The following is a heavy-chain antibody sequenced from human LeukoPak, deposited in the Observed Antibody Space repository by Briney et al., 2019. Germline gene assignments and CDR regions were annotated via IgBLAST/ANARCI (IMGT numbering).Heavy chain of an antibody. J-gene: IGHJ4*02. CDR1: GFPFSDCY. CDR3: ARARDAHNWLQDY. D-gene: IGHD5-24*01. Sequence: GGSLRHSCAASGFPFSDCYMNWIRQAPGKGLEWVSYISSSSSFISYADSVKGRFTISRDNAKNSLYLQMNSLRPEDTAVYYCARARDAHNWLQDYCGQGTLVTVSS. CDR2: ISSSSSFI. V-gene: IGHV3-11*01.